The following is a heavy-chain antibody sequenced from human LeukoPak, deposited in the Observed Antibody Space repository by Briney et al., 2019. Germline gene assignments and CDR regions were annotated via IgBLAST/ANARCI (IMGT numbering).Heavy chain of an antibody. D-gene: IGHD1-26*01. Sequence: GASVKVSCKASGYTFTSYAIHWVRQAPGQRLQWMAWINGGTGNTKYSQEFQDRVTITRDTSASTVYMELSSLRSEDMAIYYCARADYSGSQYWFDTWGQGTLVTVSP. J-gene: IGHJ5*02. CDR2: INGGTGNT. CDR3: ARADYSGSQYWFDT. V-gene: IGHV1-3*03. CDR1: GYTFTSYA.